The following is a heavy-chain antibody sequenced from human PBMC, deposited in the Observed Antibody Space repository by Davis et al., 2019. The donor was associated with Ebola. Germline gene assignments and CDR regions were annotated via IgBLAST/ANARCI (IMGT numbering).Heavy chain of an antibody. CDR2: ISSSSSYI. D-gene: IGHD2-21*02. CDR3: ARMGVGVVVTLDV. CDR1: GFTFSNAW. V-gene: IGHV3-21*01. J-gene: IGHJ6*02. Sequence: GESLKISCAASGFTFSNAWMNWVRQAPGKGLEWVSSISSSSSYIYYADSVKGRFTISRDNAKNSLYLQMNSLRAEDTAVYYCARMGVGVVVTLDVWGQGTTVTVSS.